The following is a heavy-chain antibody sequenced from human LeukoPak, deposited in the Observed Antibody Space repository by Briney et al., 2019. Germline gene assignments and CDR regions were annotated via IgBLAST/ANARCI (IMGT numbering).Heavy chain of an antibody. CDR1: GYTFTNYW. V-gene: IGHV5-51*01. CDR3: ATATGLSGSVEY. CDR2: IYPGDSDT. Sequence: GESLKISCKGSGYTFTNYWIGWVRQMPGKGLEWMGIIYPGDSDTRYSPSFQGQVTISVDKSINTAYLQWSSLKASDTAMYYCATATGLSGSVEYWGQGTLVTVSS. D-gene: IGHD2-8*02. J-gene: IGHJ4*02.